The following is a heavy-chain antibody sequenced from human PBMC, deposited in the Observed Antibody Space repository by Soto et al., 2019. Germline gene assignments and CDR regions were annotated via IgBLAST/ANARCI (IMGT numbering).Heavy chain of an antibody. J-gene: IGHJ6*03. D-gene: IGHD1-1*01. V-gene: IGHV1-46*03. Sequence: ASVKVSCKASGYTFTSCYMHWVRQAPGQGLEWVGIINPTDGSATYAQRFRGRVTMTRDTSTSTVYVELSSLRSDDTAVYFCARAGNAYYHYDMDVWGKGTTVTCSS. CDR3: ARAGNAYYHYDMDV. CDR2: INPTDGSA. CDR1: GYTFTSCY.